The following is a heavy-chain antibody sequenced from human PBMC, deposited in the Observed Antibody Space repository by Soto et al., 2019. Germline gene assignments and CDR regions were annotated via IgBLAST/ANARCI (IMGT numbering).Heavy chain of an antibody. J-gene: IGHJ3*01. Sequence: QVHLEQSVAEVKKPGSSVKVSCKAAGGTFSTYTLIWVRQAPGQGLEWMGRIIPMLTVTNSAQKFQSRVTLTADKSTSTAFMELTSLTSDDTAVYYCSIGSWSAETFDVWGQGTMVTVSS. CDR3: SIGSWSAETFDV. D-gene: IGHD2-2*01. V-gene: IGHV1-69*02. CDR2: IIPMLTVT. CDR1: GGTFSTYT.